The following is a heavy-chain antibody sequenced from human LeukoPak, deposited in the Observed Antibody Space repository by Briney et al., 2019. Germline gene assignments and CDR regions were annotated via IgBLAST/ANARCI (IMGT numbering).Heavy chain of an antibody. J-gene: IGHJ4*02. CDR2: IVVGGGNT. Sequence: SVKVSCKASGFTFTSSAVQWVRQARGQRLEWIGWIVVGGGNTNYAQKFQERVTITRDMSTSTAYMELSSLRSEDTAVYYCAADKIVGATTEFDYWGQGTLVTVSS. V-gene: IGHV1-58*01. CDR1: GFTFTSSA. CDR3: AADKIVGATTEFDY. D-gene: IGHD1-26*01.